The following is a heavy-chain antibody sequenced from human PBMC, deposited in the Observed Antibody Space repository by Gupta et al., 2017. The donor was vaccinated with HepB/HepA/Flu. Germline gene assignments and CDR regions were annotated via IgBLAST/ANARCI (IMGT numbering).Heavy chain of an antibody. CDR3: ARGGTRAFKIEY. CDR1: GFTFSSYS. J-gene: IGHJ4*02. Sequence: EVQLVGSGGGLVQPGGSLRLSCAASGFTFSSYSMPWVRQAPGKGLVWVSRIHSDGSTTTYADSVKGRFTIFRDNAKNTLYLQMNSLRAEDTAVYYCARGGTRAFKIEYWGQGTLVTVSS. V-gene: IGHV3-74*01. CDR2: IHSDGSTT.